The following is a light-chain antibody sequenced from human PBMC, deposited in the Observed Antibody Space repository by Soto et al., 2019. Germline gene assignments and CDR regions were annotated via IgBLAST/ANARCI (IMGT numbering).Light chain of an antibody. V-gene: IGKV3-15*01. J-gene: IGKJ1*01. CDR1: QTVRSN. CDR3: QQYYDWPPWT. Sequence: EIVMTQSPVTLSVSPGERATLSCRASQTVRSNVAWYQQKPGQAPRLLIHYASTRAAGVPARFSGSGYGTEFTLTISSLQSEDSAVYFCQQYYDWPPWTFGQGTKVDIK. CDR2: YAS.